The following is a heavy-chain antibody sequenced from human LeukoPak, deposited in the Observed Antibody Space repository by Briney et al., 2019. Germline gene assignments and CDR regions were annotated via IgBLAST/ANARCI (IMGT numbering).Heavy chain of an antibody. Sequence: PSETLSLTCAASGGSISSGTHYWNWIRQHPGQGLEWIGHICNTGSAYYNPSLMSRVSISIDTSENQFSLKLSSVTAADTAVYYCASTHCASPSCYSYYYSGLDVWGQGTTVIVSS. CDR3: ASTHCASPSCYSYYYSGLDV. CDR2: ICNTGSA. J-gene: IGHJ6*02. D-gene: IGHD2-2*01. CDR1: GGSISSGTHY. V-gene: IGHV4-31*11.